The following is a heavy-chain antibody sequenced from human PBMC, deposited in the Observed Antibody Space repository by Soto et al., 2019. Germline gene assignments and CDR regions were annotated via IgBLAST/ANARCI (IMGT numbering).Heavy chain of an antibody. CDR3: ARGGTPIDY. Sequence: QVQLVQSGAEVKKPGASVKVSCKASGYTFTNFGISWVRQAPGQGLEWMGWISAYNGNTNYAQNFQGRVTMTTDTSTSTAYRVLRSLTSDDTAAYSCARGGTPIDYWRQGTLVTVSS. D-gene: IGHD3-16*01. CDR1: GYTFTNFG. V-gene: IGHV1-18*01. J-gene: IGHJ4*02. CDR2: ISAYNGNT.